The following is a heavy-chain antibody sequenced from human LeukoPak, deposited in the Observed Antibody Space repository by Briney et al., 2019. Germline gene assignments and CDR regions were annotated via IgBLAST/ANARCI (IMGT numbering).Heavy chain of an antibody. J-gene: IGHJ4*02. CDR1: GFIFSSYW. Sequence: GGSLRLSCAASGFIFSSYWMSWVRQAPGKGLEWVSSISTSDGTTYYADSVKGRFTISRDNSKNTLYLQMNSLRAEDAAIYYCAKGRTGFSYGYGIDYWGQGTLVTVSS. CDR2: ISTSDGTT. CDR3: AKGRTGFSYGYGIDY. D-gene: IGHD5-18*01. V-gene: IGHV3-23*01.